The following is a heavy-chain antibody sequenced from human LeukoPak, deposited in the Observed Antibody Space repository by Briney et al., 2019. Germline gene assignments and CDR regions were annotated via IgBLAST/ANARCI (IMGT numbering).Heavy chain of an antibody. J-gene: IGHJ6*04. V-gene: IGHV4-59*01. CDR1: GDSMSSYF. CDR2: IYQTTT. CDR3: ARNFPGRMEDV. D-gene: IGHD1-1*01. Sequence: SETLSLTCTVSGDSMSSYFWTWVRQFPGKGLEWVGYIYQTTTTYNPSLKGRVTISADMSQNQLSLKVTSVTAADTAVYYCARNFPGRMEDVWGKGTTVIVSS.